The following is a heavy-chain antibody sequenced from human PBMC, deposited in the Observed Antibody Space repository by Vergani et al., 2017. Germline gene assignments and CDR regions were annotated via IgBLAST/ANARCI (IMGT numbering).Heavy chain of an antibody. CDR1: GFTFSSYA. J-gene: IGHJ4*02. CDR3: ARDLNPHRGLDY. CDR2: ISYDGSNK. Sequence: QVQLVESGGGVVQPGRSLRLSCAASGFTFSSYAMHWVRQAPGKGLEWVAVISYDGSNKYYADSVKGRFTISRDNCKNTLYLQMNSLRAEDTAVYYCARDLNPHRGLDYWGQGTLVTVSS. V-gene: IGHV3-30-3*01. D-gene: IGHD3-16*01.